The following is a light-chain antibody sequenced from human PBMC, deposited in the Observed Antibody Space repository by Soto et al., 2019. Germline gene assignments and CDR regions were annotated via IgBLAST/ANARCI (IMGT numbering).Light chain of an antibody. CDR1: SSDVGGYNY. CDR2: DVS. J-gene: IGLJ1*01. V-gene: IGLV2-11*01. Sequence: QSALTQPRSVSGSPGQSVTISCTGTSSDVGGYNYVSWYQQHLGKAPKLMIYDVSKRPSGVPDRFSGSKSGNTASLTISGLQAEDEADYYCCSYAGNYYVFGTGTKVTVL. CDR3: CSYAGNYYV.